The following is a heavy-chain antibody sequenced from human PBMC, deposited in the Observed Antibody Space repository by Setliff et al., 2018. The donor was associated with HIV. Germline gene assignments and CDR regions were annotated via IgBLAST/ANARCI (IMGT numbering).Heavy chain of an antibody. D-gene: IGHD3-16*01. J-gene: IGHJ4*02. CDR3: ARIYGLSPPV. CDR1: GFSLSSAGMA. V-gene: IGHV2-5*01. Sequence: SGPTLVNPTETLTLTCNFSGFSLSSAGMAVGWIRQPPGKALEWLALIYWNNQKRYSPSLKTRLTVSWDTSKNQVVLTMTNMDPVDTGTYYCARIYGLSPPVWGQGMQVTVSS. CDR2: IYWNNQK.